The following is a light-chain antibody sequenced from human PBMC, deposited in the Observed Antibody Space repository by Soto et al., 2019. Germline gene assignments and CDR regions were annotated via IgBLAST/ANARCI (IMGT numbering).Light chain of an antibody. CDR3: QQYETFSGT. V-gene: IGKV1-39*01. J-gene: IGKJ1*01. CDR1: QSISSY. Sequence: DIQMTQSPSSLSASVRDRVTITCRASQSISSYLNWYQQKPGKAPKLLIYAASSLQSGVPSRFSGSGSGTDFTLTVSSLQPDDFATYYCQQYETFSGTFGPGTKVEI. CDR2: AAS.